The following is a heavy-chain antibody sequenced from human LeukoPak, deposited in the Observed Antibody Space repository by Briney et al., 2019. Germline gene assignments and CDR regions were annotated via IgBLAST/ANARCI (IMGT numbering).Heavy chain of an antibody. V-gene: IGHV4-4*09. CDR1: GGSISSYY. CDR3: ARLGQMTPGTHHFDK. CDR2: IYTTGST. D-gene: IGHD4-17*01. Sequence: PSETLSLTCTVSGGSISSYYRSWIRQPPGKGLEWIAYIYTTGSTNYNPSLRSRVTISVDTSKNQFSLKLSSVTAADTAVYFCARLGQMTPGTHHFDKWGQGTLVTVSS. J-gene: IGHJ4*02.